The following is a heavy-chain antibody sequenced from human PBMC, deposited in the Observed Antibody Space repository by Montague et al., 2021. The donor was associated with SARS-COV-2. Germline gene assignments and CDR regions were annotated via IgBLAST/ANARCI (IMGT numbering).Heavy chain of an antibody. J-gene: IGHJ5*02. V-gene: IGHV4-34*01. CDR3: ARRSRVVTAIWALRTSLTSWFDP. CDR2: INNSGST. Sequence: SETLSLTCAVYAGSFSGNSRSWTRQHQGKGLEWCGEINNSGSTNYSPSLKSRVTISVDTSKNQFSLKLSSGTAADTAVYYCARRSRVVTAIWALRTSLTSWFDPWGQGTLVSVSS. D-gene: IGHD2-21*02. CDR1: AGSFSGNS.